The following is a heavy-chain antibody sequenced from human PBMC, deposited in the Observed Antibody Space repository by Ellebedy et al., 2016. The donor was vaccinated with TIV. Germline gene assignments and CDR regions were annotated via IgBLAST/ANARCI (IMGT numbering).Heavy chain of an antibody. CDR1: GGSISSGSSY. D-gene: IGHD6-19*01. Sequence: MPSETLSLTCTVSGGSISSGSSYWGWIRQPPGKGLEWIGTIYYSGSTYYNPSLRSRVTISVDTSKNQFSLKLSSVTAADTAVYSCARGIAVAGTGAFDIWGQGIMVTVSS. CDR3: ARGIAVAGTGAFDI. J-gene: IGHJ3*02. CDR2: IYYSGST. V-gene: IGHV4-39*07.